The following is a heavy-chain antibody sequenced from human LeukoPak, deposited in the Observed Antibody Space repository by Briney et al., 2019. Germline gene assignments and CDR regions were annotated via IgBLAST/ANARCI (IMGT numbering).Heavy chain of an antibody. CDR1: GFTFSSYS. V-gene: IGHV3-48*01. J-gene: IGHJ6*03. CDR2: ISSSSSTI. CDR3: ASSATMGPYYYYYYMDV. Sequence: GGSLRLSCAASGFTFSSYSMNWVRQAPGKGLEWVSYISSSSSTIYYADSVKGRFTISRDNAKNSLYLQMNSLRAEDTAVYYCASSATMGPYYYYYYMDVWGKGTTVTVSS. D-gene: IGHD3-10*01.